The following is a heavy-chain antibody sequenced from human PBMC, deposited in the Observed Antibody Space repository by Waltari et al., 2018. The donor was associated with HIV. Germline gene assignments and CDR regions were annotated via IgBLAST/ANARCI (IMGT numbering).Heavy chain of an antibody. Sequence: QVQLQESGPGLVKPSETLSLTCTVSGGSISSYYWSWIRQPPGKGLEWIGYIYYSGSTNYNPSLKSRVTISVDTSKNQFSLKLSSVTAADTAVYYCARASSAPGSQPRSYYYYGMDVWGQGTTVTVSS. CDR3: ARASSAPGSQPRSYYYYGMDV. CDR2: IYYSGST. V-gene: IGHV4-59*01. J-gene: IGHJ6*02. CDR1: GGSISSYY. D-gene: IGHD3-10*01.